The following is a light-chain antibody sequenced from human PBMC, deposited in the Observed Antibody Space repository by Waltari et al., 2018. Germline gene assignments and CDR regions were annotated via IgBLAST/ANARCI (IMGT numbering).Light chain of an antibody. CDR2: AAS. Sequence: DIQMTQSPSSLSASIGDRVTIPFRASQAISTYLSWFQQRPGEAPRLLIYAASILQTGVPLRFSGSGSGTDFTLTIINVQPEDFATYFCQQSYSFLYTFGQGTKLDI. V-gene: IGKV1-39*01. CDR3: QQSYSFLYT. J-gene: IGKJ2*01. CDR1: QAISTY.